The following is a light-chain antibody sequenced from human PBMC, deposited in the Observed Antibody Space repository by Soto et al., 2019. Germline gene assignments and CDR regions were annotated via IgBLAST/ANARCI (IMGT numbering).Light chain of an antibody. Sequence: DFQRTEYPSTLSASVGDRVTITCRASQSISSWLAWYQQKPGKAPNLLIYKASSLESGVPSRFSGSGSGTEFTLTISSLQPDDFATYYCQQYNSYPLTFGGGTKVEIK. J-gene: IGKJ4*01. CDR1: QSISSW. CDR3: QQYNSYPLT. CDR2: KAS. V-gene: IGKV1-5*03.